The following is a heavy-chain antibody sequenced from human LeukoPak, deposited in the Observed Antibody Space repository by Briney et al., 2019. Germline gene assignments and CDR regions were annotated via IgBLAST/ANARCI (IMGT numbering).Heavy chain of an antibody. CDR2: INPNSGGT. CDR3: ARSHYYDSSGYSSCGY. J-gene: IGHJ4*02. V-gene: IGHV1-2*06. Sequence: GASVKVSCKASGHTFTGYYMHWVRQAPGQGLEWMGRINPNSGGTNYAQKFQGRVTMTRDTSISTAYMELSRLRSDDTAVYYCARSHYYDSSGYSSCGYWGQGTLVTVSS. D-gene: IGHD3-22*01. CDR1: GHTFTGYY.